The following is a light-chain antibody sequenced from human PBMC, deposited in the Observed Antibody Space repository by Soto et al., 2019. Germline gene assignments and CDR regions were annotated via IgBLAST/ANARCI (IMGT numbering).Light chain of an antibody. V-gene: IGLV2-14*01. CDR3: ISYIPSTTTHWV. CDR1: NSDVGGYDR. CDR2: EVY. Sequence: QSALTQPASVSGSPGQSITISCTGTNSDVGGYDRVSWYQHHPGKAPKLLIFEVYNRPSGISDRFSGSKSGDTASLTISGLQAEDEADYYCISYIPSTTTHWVFGGGTKETVL. J-gene: IGLJ3*02.